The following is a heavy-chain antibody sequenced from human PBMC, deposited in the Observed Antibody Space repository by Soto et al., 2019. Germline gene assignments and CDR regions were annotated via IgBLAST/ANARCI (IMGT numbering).Heavy chain of an antibody. J-gene: IGHJ4*02. V-gene: IGHV3-15*01. CDR1: GFTFSNAW. Sequence: EVQLVESGGGLVKPGGSLRLSCAASGFTFSNAWMSWVRQAPGKGLEWVGRIKSKTDGGTTDYAAPVKGRFTILRDDSRNTVYLQMNSLKTEDTAVYYCTTDVNYYDSSGYYYRDYWGQGTLVTVSS. CDR3: TTDVNYYDSSGYYYRDY. CDR2: IKSKTDGGTT. D-gene: IGHD3-22*01.